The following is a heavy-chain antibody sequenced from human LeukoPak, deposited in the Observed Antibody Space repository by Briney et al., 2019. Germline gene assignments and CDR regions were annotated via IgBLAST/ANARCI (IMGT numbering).Heavy chain of an antibody. V-gene: IGHV3-48*04. CDR2: ISSSSSTI. CDR3: ARDQGSSGYYPTERFDY. D-gene: IGHD3-22*01. Sequence: GGSLRLSCAASGFTFSSYSMNWVRQAPGKGLEWVSYISSSSSTIYYADSVKGRFTISRDNAKNSLYLQMNSLRAEDTAVYYCARDQGSSGYYPTERFDYWGQGTLVTVSS. J-gene: IGHJ4*02. CDR1: GFTFSSYS.